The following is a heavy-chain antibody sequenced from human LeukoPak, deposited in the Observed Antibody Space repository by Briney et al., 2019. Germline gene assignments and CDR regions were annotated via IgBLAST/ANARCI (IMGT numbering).Heavy chain of an antibody. CDR3: AREKGSLVAVAGTGLFDY. J-gene: IGHJ4*02. Sequence: SKTLSLTCAVYGGSFSGYYWSWIRQPPGKGLEWIGEINHSGSTNYNPSLKSRVTISVDTSKNQFSLKLSSVTAADTAVYYCAREKGSLVAVAGTGLFDYWGQGTLVTVSS. D-gene: IGHD6-19*01. V-gene: IGHV4-34*01. CDR2: INHSGST. CDR1: GGSFSGYY.